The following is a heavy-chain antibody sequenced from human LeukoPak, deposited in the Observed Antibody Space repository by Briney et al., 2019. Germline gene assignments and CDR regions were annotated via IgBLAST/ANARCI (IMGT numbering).Heavy chain of an antibody. J-gene: IGHJ6*02. CDR3: ARGHRRGYYPQKIYYYYGMDV. D-gene: IGHD3-22*01. CDR1: GGSISSYY. CDR2: IYYSGST. V-gene: IGHV4-59*01. Sequence: SETLSLTCTVSGGSISSYYWSWIRQPPGKGLEWIGYIYYSGSTNYNPSLKSRVTISVDTSKNQFSLKLSSVTAADTAVYYCARGHRRGYYPQKIYYYYGMDVWGQGTTVTVSS.